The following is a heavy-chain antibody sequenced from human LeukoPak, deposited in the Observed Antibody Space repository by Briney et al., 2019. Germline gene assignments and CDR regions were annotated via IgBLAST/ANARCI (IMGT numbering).Heavy chain of an antibody. CDR1: GYTFTSYD. CDR2: MNPNSGNT. D-gene: IGHD5-24*01. J-gene: IGHJ4*02. CDR3: ARAADRDGYILDY. Sequence: ASVKVSCKASGYTFTSYDINWVRQATGQGLEWMGWMNPNSGNTGYAQKFQGRVTMTRNTSISTAYMELSSLRSEDTAVYYCARAADRDGYILDYWGQGTLVTVSS. V-gene: IGHV1-8*01.